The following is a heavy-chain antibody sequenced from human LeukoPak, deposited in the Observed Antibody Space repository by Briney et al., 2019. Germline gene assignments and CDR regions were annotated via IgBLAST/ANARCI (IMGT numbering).Heavy chain of an antibody. CDR1: GDSISSSTYY. CDR3: ARADCESGCICHCFNY. D-gene: IGHD2-15*01. Sequence: SQTLSLTCTVSGDSISSSTYYWSWIRQPAGKGLEWIGRIYTSGSTNYNPSLKSRVTISLDTSKNQFSLKLSSVTAADTAVYFCARADCESGCICHCFNYWGQGTLVTVSS. J-gene: IGHJ4*02. CDR2: IYTSGST. V-gene: IGHV4-61*02.